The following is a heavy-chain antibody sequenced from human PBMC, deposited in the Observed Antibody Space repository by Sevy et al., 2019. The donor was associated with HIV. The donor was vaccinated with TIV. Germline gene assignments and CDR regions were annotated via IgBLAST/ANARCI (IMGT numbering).Heavy chain of an antibody. CDR3: ARMGDYYDSSGYYPLKF. CDR2: INPNSGGT. CDR1: GYTFTAYY. D-gene: IGHD3-22*01. Sequence: ASVKVSCKASGYTFTAYYIHWVRQAPGQGLEWMGWINPNSGGTYFAKKFQDSVTLTTDTSVNPAYMELRSLRFDDTAVYYCARMGDYYDSSGYYPLKFWGQGTLVTVSS. V-gene: IGHV1-2*02. J-gene: IGHJ4*02.